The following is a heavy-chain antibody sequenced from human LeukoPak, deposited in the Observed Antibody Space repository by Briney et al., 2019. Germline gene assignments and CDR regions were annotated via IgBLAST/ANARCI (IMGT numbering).Heavy chain of an antibody. V-gene: IGHV4-61*02. Sequence: SETLSLTCTVSGGSISSGSYYWSWIRQPAGKGLEWIGRIYTSGSTNYNPSLKSRVTISVDTSKNQFSLKLSSVTAADTAVYYCARDHGDYDFWSGEDYYYMDVWGKGTTVTVSS. CDR1: GGSISSGSYY. CDR3: ARDHGDYDFWSGEDYYYMDV. J-gene: IGHJ6*03. D-gene: IGHD3-3*01. CDR2: IYTSGST.